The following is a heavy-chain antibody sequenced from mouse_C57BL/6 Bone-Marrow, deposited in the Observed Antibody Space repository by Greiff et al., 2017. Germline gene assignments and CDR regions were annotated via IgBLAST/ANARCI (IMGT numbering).Heavy chain of an antibody. D-gene: IGHD3-1*01. Sequence: ESGPGLVKPSQSLSLTCSVTGYSITSGYYWNWIRQFPGNKLELMGYISYDGSNNSNPSLKNPIPIPRSTSKNQCFLKLNYVTTEDTATYYCARDLGGRFDYWGQGTTLTVSS. CDR2: ISYDGSN. V-gene: IGHV3-6*01. CDR3: ARDLGGRFDY. CDR1: GYSITSGYY. J-gene: IGHJ2*01.